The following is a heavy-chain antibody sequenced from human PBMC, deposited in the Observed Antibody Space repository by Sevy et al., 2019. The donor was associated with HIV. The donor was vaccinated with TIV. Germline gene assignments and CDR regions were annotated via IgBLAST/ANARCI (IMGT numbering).Heavy chain of an antibody. V-gene: IGHV3-7*03. J-gene: IGHJ6*02. CDR2: IKQDGSEK. CDR1: GFTFSSYW. D-gene: IGHD3-3*01. Sequence: GGSLRLSCAASGFTFSSYWMSWVRQAPGKGLEWVANIKQDGSEKYYVDSVKGRFTISRDNAKNSLYLQMNSLRAEDTAVYYCARDWHYDFWSGHYYYYGMDVWGQGTTVTVSS. CDR3: ARDWHYDFWSGHYYYYGMDV.